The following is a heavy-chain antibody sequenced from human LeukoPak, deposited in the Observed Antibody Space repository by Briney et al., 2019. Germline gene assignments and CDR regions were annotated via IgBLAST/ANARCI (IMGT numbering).Heavy chain of an antibody. D-gene: IGHD6-13*01. V-gene: IGHV3-9*01. CDR1: GFTFDDYA. Sequence: GGSLRLSCAASGFTFDDYAMHWVRQAPGKGLEWVSGISWNSGSIGYADSVKGRFTISRDNAKNSLYLQMNSLRAEDTALYYCAKDTSSSWFNWFDPWGQGTQVTVSS. J-gene: IGHJ5*02. CDR3: AKDTSSSWFNWFDP. CDR2: ISWNSGSI.